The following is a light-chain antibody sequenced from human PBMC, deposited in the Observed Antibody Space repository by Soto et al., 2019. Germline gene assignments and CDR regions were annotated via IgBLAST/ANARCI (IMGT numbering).Light chain of an antibody. V-gene: IGLV2-14*01. CDR1: SSDVGGYNY. J-gene: IGLJ1*01. CDR3: SSYTSSSSGV. CDR2: DVS. Sequence: QSVLTQPASVSGSPGQSITISCTGTSSDVGGYNYVSWYQQHPGKAPKLMIYDVSNRPSGVSNRLSGSKSGNTASLTISGLQAEDEADYYCSSYTSSSSGVFGTGTKVTVL.